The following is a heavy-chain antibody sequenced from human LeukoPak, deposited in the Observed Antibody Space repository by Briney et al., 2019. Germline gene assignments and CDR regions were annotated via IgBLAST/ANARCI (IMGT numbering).Heavy chain of an antibody. Sequence: PSETLSLTCAVYGGSFSGYYWSWIRQPPGKGLEWIGEINHSGSTNYNPSLKSRVTISVDTSKNQFSLKLSSVTAADTAVYYCARELVVVPAADYYYYYMDVWGKGTTVTISS. CDR3: ARELVVVPAADYYYYYMDV. D-gene: IGHD2-2*01. CDR2: INHSGST. CDR1: GGSFSGYY. V-gene: IGHV4-34*01. J-gene: IGHJ6*03.